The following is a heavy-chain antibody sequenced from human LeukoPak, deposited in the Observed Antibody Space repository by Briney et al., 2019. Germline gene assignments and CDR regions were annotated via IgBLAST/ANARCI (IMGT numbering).Heavy chain of an antibody. V-gene: IGHV4-59*01. CDR2: RYYSGST. CDR3: ARVRGDFETD. CDR1: GGSISSYY. Sequence: SETLSLTCTVSGGSISSYYWTWIRQPPGKGLEWIGYRYYSGSTTYNPSLKSRVTISVDTSKSQFSLKLISVTAADTAIYYCARVRGDFETDWGQGTLVTVSS. D-gene: IGHD3-16*01. J-gene: IGHJ1*01.